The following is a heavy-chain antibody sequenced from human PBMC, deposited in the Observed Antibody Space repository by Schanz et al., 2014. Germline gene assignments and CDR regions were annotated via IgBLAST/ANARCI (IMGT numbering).Heavy chain of an antibody. Sequence: VKLVESGGGLVQPGGSLRLSCAASGFTFSDHFMDWVRQAPGKGLEWVSSLSSSGLYTFYADLAGGRFTISRDNSRKTLYLQMNSLRADDTAVYYCAKDLYNYGIFDSWGQGTLVTVSS. CDR1: GFTFSDHF. CDR3: AKDLYNYGIFDS. V-gene: IGHV3-11*05. J-gene: IGHJ5*01. D-gene: IGHD3-16*01. CDR2: LSSSGLYT.